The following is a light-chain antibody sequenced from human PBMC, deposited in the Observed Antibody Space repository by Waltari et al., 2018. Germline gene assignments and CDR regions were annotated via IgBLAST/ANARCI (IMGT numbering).Light chain of an antibody. V-gene: IGLV2-11*01. CDR2: DVS. J-gene: IGLJ2*01. Sequence: SALTQPRSVSGSPGQSVTIPCPGPSSDVGGYNYVSWYQQHPGKAPTPMIYDVSKRPSGVPDRFSGSKSGNTASLTISGLQAEDEADYYCCSYAGSYGGVFGGGTKLTVL. CDR1: SSDVGGYNY. CDR3: CSYAGSYGGV.